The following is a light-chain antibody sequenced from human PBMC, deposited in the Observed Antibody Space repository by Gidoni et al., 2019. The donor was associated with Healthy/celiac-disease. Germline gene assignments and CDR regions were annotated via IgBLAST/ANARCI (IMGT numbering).Light chain of an antibody. J-gene: IGKJ1*01. CDR2: DAS. CDR3: QQRSNWPPWT. Sequence: EIVLTQSPATLSLSPGERAPLSCRASQSVTSYLAGYQQKPGQDPRLLIYDASNRSTGIPAWCSGSGSWTDLILTIISLEHEDFSVYYCQQRSNWPPWTFGQGTKVEIK. CDR1: QSVTSY. V-gene: IGKV3-11*01.